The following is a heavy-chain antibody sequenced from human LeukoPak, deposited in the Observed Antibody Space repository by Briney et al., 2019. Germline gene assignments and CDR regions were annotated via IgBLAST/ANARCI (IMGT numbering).Heavy chain of an antibody. CDR2: IYYSGST. V-gene: IGHV4-39*01. J-gene: IGHJ5*02. Sequence: PSETLSLTCTVSGGSISSSSYYWGWIRQPPGKGLEWIGSIYYSGSTYYNPSLKSRVTISVDTSKNQFSLKLSSVTAADTAVYYCARSEGNWFDPWGQGTLVTVSS. CDR1: GGSISSSSYY. CDR3: ARSEGNWFDP.